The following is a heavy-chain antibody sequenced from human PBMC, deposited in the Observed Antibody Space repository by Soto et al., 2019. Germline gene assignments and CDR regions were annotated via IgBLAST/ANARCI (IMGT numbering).Heavy chain of an antibody. Sequence: QVQLQESGPGLVKPSQTLSLTCTVSGGSISSGGYYWSWIRQHPGKGMEWIGYIYYSGSTYYTPSLKSRVTISVDTSKNQFSLKLSSVTAADTAVYYCARVSPREYCSSTSCYMVFDSWGQGTLVTVSS. D-gene: IGHD2-2*02. CDR1: GGSISSGGYY. CDR3: ARVSPREYCSSTSCYMVFDS. CDR2: IYYSGST. V-gene: IGHV4-31*03. J-gene: IGHJ4*02.